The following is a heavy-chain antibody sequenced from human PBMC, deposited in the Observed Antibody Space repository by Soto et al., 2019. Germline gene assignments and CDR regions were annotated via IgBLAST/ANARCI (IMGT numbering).Heavy chain of an antibody. V-gene: IGHV1-18*01. D-gene: IGHD3-16*01. CDR3: ARLPGVFRLVLDY. CDR1: GYTFHNYG. J-gene: IGHJ4*02. CDR2: ISAYNYNT. Sequence: ASVKVSCKASGYTFHNYGVNWVRQAPGHGLEWMGRISAYNYNTHYAQNFEGRVTMTTDTSTSTAYMELRSLRSDDKAIYYCARLPGVFRLVLDYWGQGTQVTVSS.